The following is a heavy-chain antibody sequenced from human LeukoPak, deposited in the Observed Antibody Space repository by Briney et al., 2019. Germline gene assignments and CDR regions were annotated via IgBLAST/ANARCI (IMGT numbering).Heavy chain of an antibody. V-gene: IGHV3-20*04. CDR1: GFTFDDYG. CDR2: INWNGGST. D-gene: IGHD2-2*01. J-gene: IGHJ4*02. Sequence: GGSLRLSCAASGFTFDDYGMSWVRQAPGKGLEWVSGINWNGGSTGYADSVKGRFTISRDNAKNSLYLQMSSLRAEDTALYYCARGGGYCSSTSCYVPSNPFDYWGQGTLVTVSS. CDR3: ARGGGYCSSTSCYVPSNPFDY.